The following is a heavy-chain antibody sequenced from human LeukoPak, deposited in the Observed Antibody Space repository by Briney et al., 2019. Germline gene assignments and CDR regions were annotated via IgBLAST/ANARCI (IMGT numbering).Heavy chain of an antibody. CDR3: ARAAYSSTWYSRYFDL. J-gene: IGHJ2*01. Sequence: PWGSLRLSCAASGFTFSSYSMNWVRQAPGKGLEWVSSISSSSSYIYYADSVKGRFTISRENAKNSLYLQMNSLRAGDTAVYYCARAAYSSTWYSRYFDLWGRGTLVTVSS. V-gene: IGHV3-21*01. D-gene: IGHD6-13*01. CDR2: ISSSSSYI. CDR1: GFTFSSYS.